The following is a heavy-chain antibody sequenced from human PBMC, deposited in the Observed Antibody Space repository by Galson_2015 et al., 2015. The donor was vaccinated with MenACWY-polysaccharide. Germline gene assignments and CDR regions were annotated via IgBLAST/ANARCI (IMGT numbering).Heavy chain of an antibody. J-gene: IGHJ6*02. CDR3: ARDSCSRTSCDGLDV. Sequence: SLRLSCAASGFTFSRHAMHWVRQAPGKGLEWVAVISYDATNKYYAESVKGRFSISRDNSKNTMYVQMNDLRAEDTATYYCARDSCSRTSCDGLDVWVQATTVTVSS. CDR2: ISYDATNK. CDR1: GFTFSRHA. D-gene: IGHD2-2*01. V-gene: IGHV3-30-3*01.